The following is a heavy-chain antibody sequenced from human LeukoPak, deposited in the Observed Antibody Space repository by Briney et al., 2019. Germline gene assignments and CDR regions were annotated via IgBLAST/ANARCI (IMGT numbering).Heavy chain of an antibody. CDR3: AKDFVFSGGDAFDI. D-gene: IGHD2-15*01. CDR2: ISWNSGSI. CDR1: GFTFDDYA. J-gene: IGHJ3*02. V-gene: IGHV3-9*01. Sequence: GGSLRLSCAASGFTFDDYAMHWVRQAPGKGLEWVSGISWNSGSIGYADSVKGRFTISRDNAKNSLYLQMNGLRAEDTALYYCAKDFVFSGGDAFDIWGQGTMVTVSS.